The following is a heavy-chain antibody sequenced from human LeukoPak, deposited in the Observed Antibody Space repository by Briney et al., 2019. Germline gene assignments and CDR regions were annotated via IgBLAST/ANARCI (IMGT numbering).Heavy chain of an antibody. CDR3: ARGDYYGSGSYSYYYMDV. D-gene: IGHD3-10*01. Sequence: SVKVSCKASGGTFSSYAISWVRQAPGQGVEWMGWIIPIFGTANYTQKFQGRVTITTDESTSTAYMELSSLRSEYTAVYYCARGDYYGSGSYSYYYMDVWGKGTTVTVSS. CDR1: GGTFSSYA. J-gene: IGHJ6*03. CDR2: IIPIFGTA. V-gene: IGHV1-69*05.